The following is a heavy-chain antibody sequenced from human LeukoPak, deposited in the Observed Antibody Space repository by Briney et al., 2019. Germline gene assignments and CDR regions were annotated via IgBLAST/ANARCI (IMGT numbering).Heavy chain of an antibody. J-gene: IGHJ4*02. V-gene: IGHV3-21*01. D-gene: IGHD3/OR15-3a*01. CDR1: GFTFSSYS. Sequence: GGSLRLSCAASGFTFSSYSMNWVRQAPGKGLEWVSSISGSSSYIYYADSVKGRFTISRDNAKNSLYLQMNSLRAEDTAVYYCARDGDWLLDFDYWGQGTLVTVSS. CDR2: ISGSSSYI. CDR3: ARDGDWLLDFDY.